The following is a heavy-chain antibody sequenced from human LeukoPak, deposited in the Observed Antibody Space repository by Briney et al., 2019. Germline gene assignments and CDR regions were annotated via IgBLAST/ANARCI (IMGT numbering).Heavy chain of an antibody. CDR2: IWYDASNK. V-gene: IGHV3-33*01. Sequence: GGSLRLSCAASGFTFSSFGMHWVRQAPGKGLEWVAVIWYDASNKYYADSVKGRFTISRDNSKNTLFLQMTSLRDDDTAVYYCVRGVGVSRFNYFDPWGQGTLVIVSS. D-gene: IGHD6-13*01. CDR1: GFTFSSFG. J-gene: IGHJ5*02. CDR3: VRGVGVSRFNYFDP.